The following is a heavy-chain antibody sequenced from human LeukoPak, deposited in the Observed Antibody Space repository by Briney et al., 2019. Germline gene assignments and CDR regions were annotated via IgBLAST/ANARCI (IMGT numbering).Heavy chain of an antibody. CDR1: GYTFTSYY. J-gene: IGHJ4*02. CDR2: INPSGGST. V-gene: IGHV1-46*01. CDR3: ATKVRSYYDSSGYYY. Sequence: ASVKVSCKASGYTFTSYYMHWVRQAPGQGLEWMGIINPSGGSTSYAQKFQGRVTMTRDTSTSTVYMDLISLRSEDTAVYYCATKVRSYYDSSGYYYWGQGTLVTVSS. D-gene: IGHD3-22*01.